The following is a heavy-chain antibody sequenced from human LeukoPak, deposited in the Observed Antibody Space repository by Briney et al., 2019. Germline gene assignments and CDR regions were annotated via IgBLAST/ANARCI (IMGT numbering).Heavy chain of an antibody. Sequence: GGSLRLSCAASEFSVGSNYMTWVRQAPGKELEWVSLIYSGGSTYYADSVKGRFTISRDNSKNTLYLQMNSLRAEDTAVYYCARQLEWEFYYYYMDVWGKGTTVTVSS. J-gene: IGHJ6*03. D-gene: IGHD1-1*01. CDR2: IYSGGST. CDR1: EFSVGSNY. V-gene: IGHV3-66*04. CDR3: ARQLEWEFYYYYMDV.